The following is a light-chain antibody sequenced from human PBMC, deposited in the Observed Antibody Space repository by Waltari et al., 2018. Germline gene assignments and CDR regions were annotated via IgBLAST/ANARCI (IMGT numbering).Light chain of an antibody. Sequence: TQSPAPLSLSPGERATLSCRASQSISSHLARYQQKPGQPPRLLTYDESKRATGITARFSCSGSGTDFTLTISSLEPEDFAVYYCQKRSNLWTFGQGTKVEIK. J-gene: IGKJ1*01. CDR1: QSISSH. CDR3: QKRSNLWT. CDR2: DES. V-gene: IGKV3-11*01.